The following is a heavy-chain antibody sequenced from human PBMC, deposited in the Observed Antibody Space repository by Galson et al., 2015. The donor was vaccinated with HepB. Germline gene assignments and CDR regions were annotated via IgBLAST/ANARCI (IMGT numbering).Heavy chain of an antibody. J-gene: IGHJ6*02. CDR3: AKVLELWSDYYYYGMDV. CDR2: ISGGGGST. Sequence: SLRLSCAASGFTFSSYAMSWVRQAPGKGLEWVSAISGGGGSTYYADSVKGRFTISRDNSKSTLYLQMNSLRAEDTTVYYCAKVLELWSDYYYYGMDVWGQGTTVTVSS. D-gene: IGHD5-18*01. V-gene: IGHV3-23*01. CDR1: GFTFSSYA.